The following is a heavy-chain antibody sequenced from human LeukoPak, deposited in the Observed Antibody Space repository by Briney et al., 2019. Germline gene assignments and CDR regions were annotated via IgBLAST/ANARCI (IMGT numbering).Heavy chain of an antibody. Sequence: PGRSLRLSCAASRFTFNSYGMHWVRQAPGKGLEWVAVISYDGNNRYYADSVKGRFTISRYNSKNTLYLQMNSLRAEDTAVYYCAKVKGEVIGAFDIWGQGTMVTVSS. V-gene: IGHV3-30*18. CDR3: AKVKGEVIGAFDI. CDR2: ISYDGNNR. J-gene: IGHJ3*02. D-gene: IGHD3-16*01. CDR1: RFTFNSYG.